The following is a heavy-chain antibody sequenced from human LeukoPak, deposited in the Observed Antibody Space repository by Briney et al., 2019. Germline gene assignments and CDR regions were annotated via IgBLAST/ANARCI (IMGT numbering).Heavy chain of an antibody. Sequence: SETLSLTCTVSGASITNLYLSWIRQFPGKGLEWIGYIYSAGSIEYKPSLKSRVTMSVDTSNNQVSLELTSVTAADTAVYYCATPYKEYSSSSDYLGHYYYYMDVWGKGTTVTVSS. CDR3: ATPYKEYSSSSDYLGHYYYYMDV. CDR1: GASITNLY. J-gene: IGHJ6*03. D-gene: IGHD6-6*01. CDR2: IYSAGSI. V-gene: IGHV4-59*01.